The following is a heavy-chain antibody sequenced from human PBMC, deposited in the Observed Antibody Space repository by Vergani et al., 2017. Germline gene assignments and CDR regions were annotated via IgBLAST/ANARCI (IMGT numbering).Heavy chain of an antibody. V-gene: IGHV4-61*01. Sequence: QVQLQESGPGLVKPSETLSLTCTVSGGSVSSGSYYWSWIRQPPGKGLEWIGYIYYSGSTNYNPSLKSRVTISVDTSKNQFSLKLSSVTAADTAVYYCARDRGYSSGWQEGGTYAFDIWGQGTMVTVSS. D-gene: IGHD6-19*01. J-gene: IGHJ3*02. CDR1: GGSVSSGSYY. CDR3: ARDRGYSSGWQEGGTYAFDI. CDR2: IYYSGST.